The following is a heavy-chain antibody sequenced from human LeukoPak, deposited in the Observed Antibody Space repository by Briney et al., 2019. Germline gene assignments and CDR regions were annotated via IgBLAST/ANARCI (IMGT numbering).Heavy chain of an antibody. D-gene: IGHD2-15*01. Sequence: SETLSLTCTVSGGSISSGDFYWSWIRQPPGTGLEWIGYIYYSGSTHYNPSLKSRVTISVDTSKNQFSLKLSSVTAADTAVYYCARSGGYCRGGSCYLYYFDYWGQGTLVTVSS. CDR1: GGSISSGDFY. CDR2: IYYSGST. V-gene: IGHV4-30-4*01. J-gene: IGHJ4*02. CDR3: ARSGGYCRGGSCYLYYFDY.